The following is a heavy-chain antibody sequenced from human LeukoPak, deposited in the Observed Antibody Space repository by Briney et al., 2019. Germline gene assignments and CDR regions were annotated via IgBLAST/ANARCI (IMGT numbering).Heavy chain of an antibody. CDR1: GFTFSNYA. J-gene: IGHJ6*02. Sequence: GGSLRLSCAASGFTFSNYAMHRVRQAPGKGLECMAVISYDGSNKYYADSVKGRFTISRDNSKNTLYLQMNSLRPEDTAVYYCASGSSLYGDYGYYYGMDVWGQGTTVTVSS. V-gene: IGHV3-30-3*01. D-gene: IGHD4-17*01. CDR2: ISYDGSNK. CDR3: ASGSSLYGDYGYYYGMDV.